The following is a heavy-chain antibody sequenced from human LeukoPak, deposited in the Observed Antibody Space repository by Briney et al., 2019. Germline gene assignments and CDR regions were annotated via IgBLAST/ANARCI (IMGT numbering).Heavy chain of an antibody. Sequence: GGSLRLSCAASGFTFNRYWMHWVRQGPGKGLVWVSGLNSDGSTTTYADSVKGRFTISRDNAKNTLYLQMNNLRAEDTAVYYCAKADNLPYYYDQDTPYYFDYWGQGTLVTVSS. CDR1: GFTFNRYW. D-gene: IGHD3-22*01. J-gene: IGHJ4*02. CDR2: LNSDGSTT. CDR3: AKADNLPYYYDQDTPYYFDY. V-gene: IGHV3-74*01.